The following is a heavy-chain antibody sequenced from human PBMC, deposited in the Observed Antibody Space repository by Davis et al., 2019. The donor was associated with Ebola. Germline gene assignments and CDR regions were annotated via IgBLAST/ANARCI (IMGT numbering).Heavy chain of an antibody. V-gene: IGHV3-74*01. CDR1: GFTVTTNY. Sequence: PGGSLRLSCAASGFTVTTNYMSWVRQAPGKGLVWVSNIKSDGSSTNYADSVKGRFTISRDNAKNTLYLQMNNLRAEDTAVYYCVRLAGPNWGQGTLVAVSS. J-gene: IGHJ4*02. CDR2: IKSDGSST. D-gene: IGHD3-22*01. CDR3: VRLAGPN.